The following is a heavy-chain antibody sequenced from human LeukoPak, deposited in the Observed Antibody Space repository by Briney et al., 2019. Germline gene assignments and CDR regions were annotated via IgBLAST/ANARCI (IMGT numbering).Heavy chain of an antibody. CDR1: GGSIRSTSYY. D-gene: IGHD6-19*01. J-gene: IGHJ5*02. V-gene: IGHV4-39*01. CDR2: VHYSGST. Sequence: PSETLSLTCTVSGGSIRSTSYYWGWIRQPPGEGLEWLGSVHYSGSTYDNPSLKSRVTISVDTSKNQFSPKLISVAAADTAVYYCARRSTVAGRGRFDPWGQGTLVTVSS. CDR3: ARRSTVAGRGRFDP.